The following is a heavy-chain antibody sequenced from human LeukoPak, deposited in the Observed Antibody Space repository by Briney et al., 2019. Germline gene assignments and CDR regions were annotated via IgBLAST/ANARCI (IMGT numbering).Heavy chain of an antibody. Sequence: GGSLRLSCAASGFTFSSYGMSWVRQAPGKGLEWVSAISGSGGSTYYADSVKGRFTISRDNSKNTLYLQMNSLRAEDTAVYYCAKVSYDDNSGHPFDAADIWGQGTLLTVSS. V-gene: IGHV3-23*01. CDR1: GFTFSSYG. D-gene: IGHD3-22*01. J-gene: IGHJ3*02. CDR2: ISGSGGST. CDR3: AKVSYDDNSGHPFDAADI.